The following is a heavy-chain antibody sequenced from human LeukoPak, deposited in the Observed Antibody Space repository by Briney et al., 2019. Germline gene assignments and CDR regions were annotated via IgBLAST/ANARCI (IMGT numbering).Heavy chain of an antibody. CDR2: INPNSGGT. V-gene: IGHV1-2*02. J-gene: IGHJ3*02. CDR1: GYIFTGYY. CDR3: ARPTPDDAFDI. Sequence: ASVKVSCKASGYIFTGYYMHWVRQAPGQGLEWMGWINPNSGGTNYAQKFQGRVTMTRDTSISTAYMELSRRRSDDTAVYYCARPTPDDAFDIWGQGTMVTVSS.